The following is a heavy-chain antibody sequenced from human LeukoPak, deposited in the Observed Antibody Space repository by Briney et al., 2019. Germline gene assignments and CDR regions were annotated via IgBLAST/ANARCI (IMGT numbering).Heavy chain of an antibody. CDR3: AKVLSGASHFTPLDY. V-gene: IGHV3-23*01. D-gene: IGHD2-2*01. CDR1: GFTFSNSG. CDR2: IRGSADST. Sequence: GGSLRLSCAASGFTFSNSGMNWVRQAPGKGLEWVSTIRGSADSTYYADSVKGRFTISRDNTKNTLYLQMNSLRAEDTATYYCAKVLSGASHFTPLDYWGQGTLVTVSS. J-gene: IGHJ4*02.